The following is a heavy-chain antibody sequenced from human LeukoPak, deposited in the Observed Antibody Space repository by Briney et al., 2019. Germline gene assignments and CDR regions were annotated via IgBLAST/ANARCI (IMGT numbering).Heavy chain of an antibody. D-gene: IGHD6-13*01. CDR2: VNPNTGGT. J-gene: IGHJ5*02. CDR1: GYTFTAYY. CDR3: GRDLVSRQEVDQP. V-gene: IGHV1-2*02. Sequence: ASVKVSCKASGYTFTAYYIHWIRQAPGQGLEWMGWVNPNTGGTCYAQKFQDRVTMTRDASITTAYMELSGLTSDDTAVYYCGRDLVSRQEVDQPWGQGTLVTVSS.